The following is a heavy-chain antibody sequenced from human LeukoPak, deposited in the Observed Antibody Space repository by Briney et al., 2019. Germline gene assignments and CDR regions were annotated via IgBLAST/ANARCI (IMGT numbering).Heavy chain of an antibody. Sequence: GGSLRLSCAASGFTFSSYEMNWVRQAPGKGLEWVAVVSYDGSNKYYADSVKGRFTISRHNSKNTLYLQMNSLRAEDTAVYYCARGGSYQELSDYWGQGTLVTVSS. J-gene: IGHJ4*02. CDR2: VSYDGSNK. CDR1: GFTFSSYE. CDR3: ARGGSYQELSDY. V-gene: IGHV3-30*04. D-gene: IGHD1-26*01.